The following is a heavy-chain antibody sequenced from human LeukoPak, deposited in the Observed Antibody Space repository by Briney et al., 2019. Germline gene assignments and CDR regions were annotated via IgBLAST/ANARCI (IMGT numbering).Heavy chain of an antibody. CDR2: IYPGDSDT. CDR1: GNNFTNYW. CDR3: VRGYCSINTCRRLDY. D-gene: IGHD2-2*01. V-gene: IGHV5-51*01. Sequence: RGESLKISCKGSGNNFTNYWIGWVRQMPGKGLEWMGIIYPGDSDTRYSPSFQGQDTISADKSISTAYLQWSSLKASDTAMYYCVRGYCSINTCRRLDYWGQGTLVTVSS. J-gene: IGHJ4*02.